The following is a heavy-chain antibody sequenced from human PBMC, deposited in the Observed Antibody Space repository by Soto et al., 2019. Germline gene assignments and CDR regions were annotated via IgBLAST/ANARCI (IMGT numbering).Heavy chain of an antibody. CDR2: TYYRSKWYY. D-gene: IGHD1-26*01. J-gene: IGHJ4*01. Sequence: SQPLSLPPAITGDSVSIQTAGCRCARQSPSRGLEWLGRTYYRSKWYYEYAVSVRGRITINPDTSKNQYSLQLNSVTPEDTAVYFCARGEKYSGRSVDDWGQGTLVTVSS. CDR3: ARGEKYSGRSVDD. CDR1: GDSVSIQTAG. V-gene: IGHV6-1*01.